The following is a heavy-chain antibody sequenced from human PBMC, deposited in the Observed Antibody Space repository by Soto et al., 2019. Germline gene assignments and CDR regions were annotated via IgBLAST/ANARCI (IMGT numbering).Heavy chain of an antibody. CDR1: GGSISSYY. Sequence: QVQLQESGPGLVKPSETLSLSCTVSGGSISSYYWSCFRQSTGKRMECIGYVHHSGGSSYNPSLQSRVAISLDASKSQFPLKVTSVPATDSAVYYCARQGFGPLHGLVDVWGQGTTVTVSS. CDR3: ARQGFGPLHGLVDV. CDR2: VHHSGGS. J-gene: IGHJ6*02. V-gene: IGHV4-59*08. D-gene: IGHD3-10*01.